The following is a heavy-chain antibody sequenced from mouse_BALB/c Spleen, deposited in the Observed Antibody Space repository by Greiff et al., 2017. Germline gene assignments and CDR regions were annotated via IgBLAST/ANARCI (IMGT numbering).Heavy chain of an antibody. CDR2: IDPENGNT. Sequence: VQLQQSGAELVRPGALVKLSCKASGFNIKDYYMHWVKQRPEQGLEWIGWIDPENGNTIYDPKFQGKASITADTSSNTAYLQLSSLTSEDTAVYYCALYYGSRYYAMDYWGQGTSVTVSS. CDR3: ALYYGSRYYAMDY. D-gene: IGHD1-1*01. J-gene: IGHJ4*01. CDR1: GFNIKDYY. V-gene: IGHV14-1*02.